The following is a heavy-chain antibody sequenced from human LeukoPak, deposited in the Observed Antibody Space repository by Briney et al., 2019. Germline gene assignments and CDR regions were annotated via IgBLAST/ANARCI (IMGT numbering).Heavy chain of an antibody. D-gene: IGHD3-22*01. V-gene: IGHV3-9*01. CDR1: VFTFYDYA. J-gene: IGHJ4*02. CDR3: VKGSGQYGAYDSSGLDY. CDR2: ICWNVGII. Sequence: GRSLRLSSAASVFTFYDYAMHWVRQAPGKGLECVSGICWNVGIIGYAHSVKGRFSISRDNAKNSLYLQMSSLRAADTAFYYCVKGSGQYGAYDSSGLDYWGQGTLVTVSS.